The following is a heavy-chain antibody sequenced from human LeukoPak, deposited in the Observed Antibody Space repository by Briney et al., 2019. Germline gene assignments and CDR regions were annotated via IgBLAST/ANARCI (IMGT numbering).Heavy chain of an antibody. D-gene: IGHD3-10*01. Sequence: ASVKVSCKASGYTFTSYAMHWVRQAPGQRLEWMGWINAGNGNTKYSQEFQGRVTITRDTSASTAYMELSSLRSEDIAVYYCARDQSSSPFGAGAFDIWGQGTMVTVSS. CDR2: INAGNGNT. V-gene: IGHV1-3*03. CDR1: GYTFTSYA. CDR3: ARDQSSSPFGAGAFDI. J-gene: IGHJ3*02.